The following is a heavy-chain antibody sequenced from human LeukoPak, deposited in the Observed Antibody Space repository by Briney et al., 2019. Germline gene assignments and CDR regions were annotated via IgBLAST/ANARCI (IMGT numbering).Heavy chain of an antibody. CDR1: GGSISTDY. CDR3: ARDYGKPEAGYYMDV. D-gene: IGHD1-14*01. J-gene: IGHJ6*03. V-gene: IGHV4-59*01. Sequence: SETLSLTCTVSGGSISTDYWNWIRQPPGKGLEWIGYIHYTGRTNYNPSLKSRLTISIDTSKNQFSLKLSSVTAADTAVYYCARDYGKPEAGYYMDVWGKGTTVTVSS. CDR2: IHYTGRT.